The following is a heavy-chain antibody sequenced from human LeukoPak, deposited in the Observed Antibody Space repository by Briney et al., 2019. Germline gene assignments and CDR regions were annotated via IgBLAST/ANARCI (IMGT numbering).Heavy chain of an antibody. CDR3: ANLEGSGLSFDY. CDR1: GFTFSDYY. CDR2: IRSSGNTI. D-gene: IGHD5-12*01. V-gene: IGHV3-11*01. Sequence: PGGSLRLSCVASGFTFSDYYMSWIRQAPGKGLEWVSYIRSSGNTIYYADSVKGRFTISRDNAKNSLYLQMNSLRAEDTAVYYCANLEGSGLSFDYWGQGTLVTVSS. J-gene: IGHJ4*02.